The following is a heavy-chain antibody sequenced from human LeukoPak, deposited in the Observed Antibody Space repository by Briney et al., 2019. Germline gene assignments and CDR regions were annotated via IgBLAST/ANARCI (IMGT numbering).Heavy chain of an antibody. CDR1: GGSISSSIYY. Sequence: SETLSLTCTVSGGSISSSIYYWGWIRQSPGKGLEWIGSIYYSGSTYYNPSLKSRVTISVDTSKNQFSLKLSSVTAADTAVYYCARPYGDYVTGYWYFDLWGRGTLVTVSS. J-gene: IGHJ2*01. D-gene: IGHD4-17*01. CDR3: ARPYGDYVTGYWYFDL. V-gene: IGHV4-39*01. CDR2: IYYSGST.